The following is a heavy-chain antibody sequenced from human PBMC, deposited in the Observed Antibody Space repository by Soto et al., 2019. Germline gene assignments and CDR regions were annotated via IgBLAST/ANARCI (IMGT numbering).Heavy chain of an antibody. V-gene: IGHV1-24*01. CDR3: ATLTMVRGVNQEEYYYYYMDV. D-gene: IGHD3-10*01. CDR2: FDPEDGET. Sequence: ASVKVSCKVSGYTLTELSMHWVRQAPGKGLEWMGGFDPEDGETIYAQKFQGRVTMTEDTSTDTAYMELSSLRSEDTAVYYCATLTMVRGVNQEEYYYYYMDVWGKGTTVTVSS. J-gene: IGHJ6*03. CDR1: GYTLTELS.